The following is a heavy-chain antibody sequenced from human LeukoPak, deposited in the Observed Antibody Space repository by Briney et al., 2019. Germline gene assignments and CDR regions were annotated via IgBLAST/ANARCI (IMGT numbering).Heavy chain of an antibody. CDR1: GFSFGDYD. CDR2: IRSKAYGRTT. J-gene: IGHJ3*01. Sequence: GGSLRLSCTVSGFSFGDYDMTWVRQAPGKGLEWVGFIRSKAYGRTTQYAASVNGRFTISRDDSNSTAYLQMNRLKSEDTAVYYCATAPQITVLLMVIADAFDFWGQGTMVTVSP. V-gene: IGHV3-49*04. D-gene: IGHD2-8*01. CDR3: ATAPQITVLLMVIADAFDF.